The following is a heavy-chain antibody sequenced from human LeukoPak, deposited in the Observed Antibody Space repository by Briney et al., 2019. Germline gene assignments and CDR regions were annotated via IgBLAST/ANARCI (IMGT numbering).Heavy chain of an antibody. Sequence: GGSLRLSCAASGFTFSSYAMSWVRQAPGKGLEWVANIKQDGSEKYYVDSVKGRFTISRDNAKNSLYLQMNSLRAEDTAVYYCARSPLYYYDSSGYYYWGQGTLVTVSS. CDR1: GFTFSSYA. J-gene: IGHJ4*02. CDR2: IKQDGSEK. CDR3: ARSPLYYYDSSGYYY. V-gene: IGHV3-7*01. D-gene: IGHD3-22*01.